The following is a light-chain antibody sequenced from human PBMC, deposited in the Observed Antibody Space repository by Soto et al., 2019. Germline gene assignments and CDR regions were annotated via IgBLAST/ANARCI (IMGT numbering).Light chain of an antibody. J-gene: IGKJ4*01. CDR3: QQRNDWVT. CDR2: DAS. Sequence: EVVLTQSPATLSLSPGERATLSCRASQSIRNYLAWYQQKPGQAPRLLIYDASNRATGIPARFSGSGSGTDFILTISSLEPEDSGVYYCQQRNDWVTFGGGTRWRSN. CDR1: QSIRNY. V-gene: IGKV3-11*01.